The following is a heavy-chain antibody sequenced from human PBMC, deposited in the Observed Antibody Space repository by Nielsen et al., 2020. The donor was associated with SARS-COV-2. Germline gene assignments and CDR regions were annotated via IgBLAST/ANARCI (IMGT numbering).Heavy chain of an antibody. D-gene: IGHD5-12*01. V-gene: IGHV3-7*03. CDR3: ANEQWLRYFDY. CDR2: IKEDGSEK. CDR1: GFTFSSYW. Sequence: GGSLRLSCAASGFTFSSYWMSWVRQAPGKGLEWVANIKEDGSEKYYVDSVKGRFSISRDNSKNTLYLQMNSLRAEDTAVYYCANEQWLRYFDYWGQGTLVTVSS. J-gene: IGHJ4*02.